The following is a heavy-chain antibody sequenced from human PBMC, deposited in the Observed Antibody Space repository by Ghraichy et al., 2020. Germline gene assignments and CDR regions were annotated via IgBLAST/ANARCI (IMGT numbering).Heavy chain of an antibody. CDR2: IYYSGST. CDR1: GGSISSSSYY. CDR3: ARHKGSVPAARDYFDY. D-gene: IGHD2-2*01. Sequence: SQTLSLTCTVSGGSISSSSYYWGWIRQPPGKGLEWIGSIYYSGSTYYNPSLKSRVTISVDTSKNQFSLKLSSVTAADTAVYYCARHKGSVPAARDYFDYWGQGTLVTVSS. V-gene: IGHV4-39*01. J-gene: IGHJ4*02.